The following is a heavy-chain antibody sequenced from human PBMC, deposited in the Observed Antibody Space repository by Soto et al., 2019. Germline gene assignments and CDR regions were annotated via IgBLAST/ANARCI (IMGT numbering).Heavy chain of an antibody. CDR2: IIPIFGTA. Sequence: SVKVSCKASGGTFSSYAISWVRQVPGQGLEWMGGIIPIFGTANYAQKFQGRVTITADESTSTAYMELSSLRSEDTAVYYCARTITSWTPILKYYYGMDVWGQGTTVTVSS. CDR3: ARTITSWTPILKYYYGMDV. D-gene: IGHD2-2*01. J-gene: IGHJ6*02. V-gene: IGHV1-69*13. CDR1: GGTFSSYA.